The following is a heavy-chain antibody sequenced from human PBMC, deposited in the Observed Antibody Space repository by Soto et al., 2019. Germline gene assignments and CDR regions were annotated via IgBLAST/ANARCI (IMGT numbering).Heavy chain of an antibody. CDR2: INPSGGST. CDR3: ARERYYYGSGSYYKGMYNWFDP. V-gene: IGHV1-46*03. CDR1: GYTFTSYY. Sequence: ASVKVSCKASGYTFTSYYMHWVRQAPGQGLEWMGIINPSGGSTSYAQKFQGRVTMTRDTSTSTVYMELSSLRSEDTAVYYCARERYYYGSGSYYKGMYNWFDPWGQGTLVTVSS. D-gene: IGHD3-10*01. J-gene: IGHJ5*02.